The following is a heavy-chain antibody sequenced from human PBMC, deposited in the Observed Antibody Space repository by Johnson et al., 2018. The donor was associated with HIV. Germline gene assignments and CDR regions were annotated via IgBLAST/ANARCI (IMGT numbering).Heavy chain of an antibody. CDR2: ISYDGSNK. D-gene: IGHD6-6*01. Sequence: QVQLVESGGGLIQPGGSLRLSCAASGFTVSSNYMSWVRQAPGKGLEWVAVISYDGSNKYYADSVKGRFTISRDNAKNSLYLQMNSLRAEDTAVDYCARDEGAVRMVANDAFDIWGQGTMVTVSS. J-gene: IGHJ3*02. V-gene: IGHV3-30-3*01. CDR1: GFTVSSNY. CDR3: ARDEGAVRMVANDAFDI.